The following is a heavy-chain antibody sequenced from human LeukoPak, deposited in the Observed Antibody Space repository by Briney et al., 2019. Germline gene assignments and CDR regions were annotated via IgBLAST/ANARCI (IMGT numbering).Heavy chain of an antibody. Sequence: ASVKVSCKASGYTFTSYDINWLRQATGQGREGMGWMNPNSGNTGYAQKFQGRATMTRNTSISTAYMELSSLRSEDTAVYYCARAVAAAGMVAFDIWGQGTMVTVSS. CDR3: ARAVAAAGMVAFDI. J-gene: IGHJ3*02. V-gene: IGHV1-8*01. CDR1: GYTFTSYD. CDR2: MNPNSGNT. D-gene: IGHD6-13*01.